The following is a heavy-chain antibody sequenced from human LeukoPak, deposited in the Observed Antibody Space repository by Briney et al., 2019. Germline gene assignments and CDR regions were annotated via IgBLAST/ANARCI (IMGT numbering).Heavy chain of an antibody. CDR1: GFTVSSNY. J-gene: IGHJ4*02. CDR2: IYSGGST. Sequence: GGSLRLSCAASGFTVSSNYMSWVRQAPGKGLEWVSVIYSGGSTYYADSVKGRFTISRDNSKNTLYLQMNSLRAEDTAVYYCAKDWGSYYYFDYWGQGTLVTVSS. V-gene: IGHV3-66*01. CDR3: AKDWGSYYYFDY. D-gene: IGHD1-26*01.